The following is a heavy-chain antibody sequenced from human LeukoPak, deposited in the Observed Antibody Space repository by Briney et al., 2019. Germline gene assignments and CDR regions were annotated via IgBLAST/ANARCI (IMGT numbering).Heavy chain of an antibody. CDR3: ARDPASLPNDAFDI. CDR2: IHTSGST. V-gene: IGHV4-4*07. D-gene: IGHD2-2*01. Sequence: SETLSLTCTVSAGSISTYYWSWIRQPAGKGLEWIGRIHTSGSTNYNPSLKSRVTMSVDTSKKQFSLKVTSVTAADTAVYYCARDPASLPNDAFDIWGQGTMVTVSS. J-gene: IGHJ3*02. CDR1: AGSISTYY.